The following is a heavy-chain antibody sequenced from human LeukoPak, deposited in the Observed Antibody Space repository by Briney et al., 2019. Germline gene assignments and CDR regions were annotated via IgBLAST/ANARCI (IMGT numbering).Heavy chain of an antibody. Sequence: GRSLRLSCAASGFTFSNYAMHWVRQAPGKGLGWVAVISYDGSYKDYADSVKGRFTISRDNAKNSLYLQMNSLRAEDTAVYYCANKAGVRGVRIGYMDVWGKGTTVTISS. CDR1: GFTFSNYA. D-gene: IGHD3-10*01. J-gene: IGHJ6*03. CDR2: ISYDGSYK. CDR3: ANKAGVRGVRIGYMDV. V-gene: IGHV3-30*04.